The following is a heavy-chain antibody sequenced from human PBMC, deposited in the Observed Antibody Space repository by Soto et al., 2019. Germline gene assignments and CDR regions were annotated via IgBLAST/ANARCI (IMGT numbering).Heavy chain of an antibody. J-gene: IGHJ4*02. V-gene: IGHV5-10-1*01. Sequence: PGESLKISCKGSGYSFTSYWVSWVRQMPGRGLEWMGRIDPSDSYTNYSPSFQGHVTISADKSISTAYLQWSSLKASDTAMYYCARHDSSGYWIFDYRGQGTLVTVSS. CDR3: ARHDSSGYWIFDY. CDR1: GYSFTSYW. D-gene: IGHD3-22*01. CDR2: IDPSDSYT.